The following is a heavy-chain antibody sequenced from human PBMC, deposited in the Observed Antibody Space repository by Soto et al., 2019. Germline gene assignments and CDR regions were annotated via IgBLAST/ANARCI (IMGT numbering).Heavy chain of an antibody. Sequence: SETLSLTCTVSGRSISSSSYYWGWLRQTPGKGLEWIGIIYYSGSTYYNPSLKSRVTISVDTSKNQFSLKLSSVTAADTAVYYCARHTSTIFGVVRVGFDIWGQGTMVTVSS. V-gene: IGHV4-39*01. CDR3: ARHTSTIFGVVRVGFDI. CDR2: IYYSGST. D-gene: IGHD3-3*01. J-gene: IGHJ3*02. CDR1: GRSISSSSYY.